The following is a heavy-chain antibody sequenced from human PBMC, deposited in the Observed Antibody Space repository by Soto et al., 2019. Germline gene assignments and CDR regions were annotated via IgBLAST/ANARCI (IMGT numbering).Heavy chain of an antibody. CDR1: GGTFSSYT. V-gene: IGHV1-69*02. CDR2: IIPILGIA. Sequence: ASVKVSWKASGGTFSSYTISWVRQAPGQGLEWMGRIIPILGIANYAQKFQGRVTITADKSTSTAYMELSSLRSEDTAVYYCARGYCSGGSCYNWFDPWGQGTLVTVSS. CDR3: ARGYCSGGSCYNWFDP. J-gene: IGHJ5*02. D-gene: IGHD2-15*01.